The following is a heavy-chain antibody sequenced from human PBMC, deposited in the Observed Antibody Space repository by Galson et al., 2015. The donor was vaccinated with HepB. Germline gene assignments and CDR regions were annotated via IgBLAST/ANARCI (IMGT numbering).Heavy chain of an antibody. CDR3: ARYETRVRGGFDI. CDR1: GYTFTSYD. CDR2: IDPNDGRT. D-gene: IGHD2-15*01. J-gene: IGHJ3*02. Sequence: SVKVSCKASGYTFTSYDIEWVRQASGHGLEWMGFIDPNDGRTGYAQKFQGRVSMTRDTSMSTVYMELSSLRSEDTAVYYCARYETRVRGGFDIWGQGTMATVSS. V-gene: IGHV1-8*01.